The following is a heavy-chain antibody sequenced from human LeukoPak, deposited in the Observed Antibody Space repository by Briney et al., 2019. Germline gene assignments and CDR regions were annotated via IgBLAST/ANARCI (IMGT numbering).Heavy chain of an antibody. Sequence: KPSETLSLTCAVSGGSISSGGYSWSWIRQPPGKGLEWIGYIYHSGSTYYNPSLKSRVTISVDRSKNQFSLKLSSVTAADTAVYYCARVRPYYYYMDVWGKGTTVTVSS. CDR3: ARVRPYYYYMDV. CDR1: GGSISSGGYS. J-gene: IGHJ6*03. CDR2: IYHSGST. V-gene: IGHV4-30-2*01.